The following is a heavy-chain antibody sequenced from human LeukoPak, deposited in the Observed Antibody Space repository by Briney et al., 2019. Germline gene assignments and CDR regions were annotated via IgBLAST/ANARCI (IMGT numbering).Heavy chain of an antibody. Sequence: GGSLRLSCAASGFTFSSYWMHWVRQAPGKGLVWVSRVNTDGRSSSYADSVKGRFTISRDNAKNTLYLQMDSLRAEDTAVYYCAREGRIIGATIDYWGQGALVTVSS. V-gene: IGHV3-74*01. D-gene: IGHD1-26*01. CDR3: AREGRIIGATIDY. CDR2: VNTDGRSS. CDR1: GFTFSSYW. J-gene: IGHJ4*02.